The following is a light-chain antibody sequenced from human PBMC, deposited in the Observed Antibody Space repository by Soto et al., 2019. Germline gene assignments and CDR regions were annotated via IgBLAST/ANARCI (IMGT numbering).Light chain of an antibody. CDR1: SSNIGAGYD. Sequence: QSVLTQPPSVSGAPGQRVTISCTGSSSNIGAGYDVHWYQQLPGTAPKLLIHGNSTRPSGVPDRFSGSKSGTSASLAITGLQAEEEADYYCQSYDSSLSGSVVFGGGTKLTVL. CDR3: QSYDSSLSGSVV. V-gene: IGLV1-40*01. CDR2: GNS. J-gene: IGLJ2*01.